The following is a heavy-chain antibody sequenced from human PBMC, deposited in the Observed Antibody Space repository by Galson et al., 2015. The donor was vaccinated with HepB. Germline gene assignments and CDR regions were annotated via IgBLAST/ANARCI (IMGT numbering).Heavy chain of an antibody. CDR1: GYTFTTYW. J-gene: IGHJ6*02. V-gene: IGHV5-10-1*01. D-gene: IGHD3-10*01. CDR2: IHPIDSYT. Sequence: QSGAEVKKPGESLRISCKGSGYTFTTYWISWVRQMPGKGLEWMGRIHPIDSYTNYSPSFQGHVTISADKSISTAYLQWSSLEASDTAMYYCARLGYGSGSSYSYYYGMDVWGQGTTITVSS. CDR3: ARLGYGSGSSYSYYYGMDV.